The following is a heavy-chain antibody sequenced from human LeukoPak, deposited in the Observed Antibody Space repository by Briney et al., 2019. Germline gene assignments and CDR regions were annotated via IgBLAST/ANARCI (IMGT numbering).Heavy chain of an antibody. Sequence: SETLSLTCTVSGGSISPYYCSWIRQSPGKGLEWIGYIYYSGNTNYNPSLKSRVTISVDTSKNQFSLKLTSVTAADTAVYYCVREGQLANYNWFDPWGQGTLVTVSS. CDR1: GGSISPYY. CDR2: IYYSGNT. D-gene: IGHD6-6*01. CDR3: VREGQLANYNWFDP. J-gene: IGHJ5*02. V-gene: IGHV4-59*01.